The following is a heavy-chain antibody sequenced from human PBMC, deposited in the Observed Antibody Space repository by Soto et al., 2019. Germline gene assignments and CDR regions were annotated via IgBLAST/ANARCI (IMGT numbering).Heavy chain of an antibody. CDR2: INWNSGRL. V-gene: IGHV3-9*01. CDR1: GFTFDDYA. D-gene: IGHD3-10*01. Sequence: PGGSLRLSCAASGFTFDDYAMHWVRQAPGKGLEWVSGINWNSGRLGYADSVKGRFTISRDNAKTSLYLQMNSLRAEDTAVYYCAKDRSSGSYAGNYQYYGMDVWGQGTTVTVSS. J-gene: IGHJ6*02. CDR3: AKDRSSGSYAGNYQYYGMDV.